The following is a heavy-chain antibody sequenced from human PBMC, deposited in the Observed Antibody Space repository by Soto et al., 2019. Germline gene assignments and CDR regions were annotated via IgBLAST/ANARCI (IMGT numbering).Heavy chain of an antibody. Sequence: SVKVSCKASGGTFSSYAISWVRQAPGQGLEWMGGIIPIFGTASYAQKFQGRVTITADESTSTAYMELSSLRSEDTAVYYCARIYGSGSYYPFDYWGQGTPVTVSS. D-gene: IGHD3-10*01. CDR3: ARIYGSGSYYPFDY. CDR1: GGTFSSYA. CDR2: IIPIFGTA. J-gene: IGHJ4*02. V-gene: IGHV1-69*13.